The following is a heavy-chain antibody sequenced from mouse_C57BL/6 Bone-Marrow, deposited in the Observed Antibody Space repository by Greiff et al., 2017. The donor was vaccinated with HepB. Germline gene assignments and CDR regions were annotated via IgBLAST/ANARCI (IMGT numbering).Heavy chain of an antibody. J-gene: IGHJ2*01. D-gene: IGHD2-3*01. V-gene: IGHV1-42*01. CDR3: TRKEGWLHYFDY. CDR2: INPSTGGT. Sequence: VQLQQSGPELVKPGASVKISCKASGYSFTGYYMNWVKQSPEKSLEWIGEINPSTGGTTYNQKFKAKATLTVDKSSSTAYMELRSLTSEDSAVYYCTRKEGWLHYFDYWGQGTTLTVSS. CDR1: GYSFTGYY.